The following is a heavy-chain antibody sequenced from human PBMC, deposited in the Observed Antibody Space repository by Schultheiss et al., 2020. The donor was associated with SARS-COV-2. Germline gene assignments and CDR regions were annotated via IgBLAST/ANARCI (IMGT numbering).Heavy chain of an antibody. CDR3: ARVPSSSWFRAADY. V-gene: IGHV3-74*01. CDR2: INSDGSST. CDR1: GFTFSSYW. Sequence: GGSLRLSCAASGFTFSSYWMHWVRQAPGKGLVWVSRINSDGSSTSYADSVKGRFTISRDNAKNSLYLQMNSLRAEDTAVYYCARVPSSSWFRAADYWGQGTLVTVSS. D-gene: IGHD6-13*01. J-gene: IGHJ4*02.